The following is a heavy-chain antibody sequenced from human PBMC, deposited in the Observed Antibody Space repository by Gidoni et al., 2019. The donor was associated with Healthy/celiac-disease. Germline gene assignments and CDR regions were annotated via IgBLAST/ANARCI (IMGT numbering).Heavy chain of an antibody. D-gene: IGHD4-17*01. CDR2: ISYDGSNK. Sequence: QVQLVESGGGMVQPGRSLSLSCAASGFTFSSYAMHWVRQAPGKGLEWVAVISYDGSNKYYADSVKGRFTISRDNSKNTLYLQMNSLRAEDTAVYYCARATTVVTRGYDYWGQGTLVTVSS. J-gene: IGHJ4*02. CDR3: ARATTVVTRGYDY. CDR1: GFTFSSYA. V-gene: IGHV3-30-3*01.